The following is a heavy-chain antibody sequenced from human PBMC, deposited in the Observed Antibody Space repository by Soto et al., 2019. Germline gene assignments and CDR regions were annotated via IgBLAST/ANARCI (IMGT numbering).Heavy chain of an antibody. Sequence: SETLSLTCTVSGGSISSSSYYWGWIRQPPGKGLEWIGSIYYSGSTYYNPSLKSRVTISVDTSKNQFSLKLSSVTAADTAVYYCARIGDVEAADYWGQGTLVTVSS. CDR3: ARIGDVEAADY. CDR2: IYYSGST. D-gene: IGHD3-16*01. J-gene: IGHJ4*02. V-gene: IGHV4-39*01. CDR1: GGSISSSSYY.